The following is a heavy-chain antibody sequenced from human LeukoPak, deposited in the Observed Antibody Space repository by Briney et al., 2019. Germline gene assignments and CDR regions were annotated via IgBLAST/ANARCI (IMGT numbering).Heavy chain of an antibody. CDR1: GGSISSSSYY. CDR2: IYYSGST. V-gene: IGHV4-39*01. J-gene: IGHJ4*02. Sequence: NTSETLSLTCTVSGGSISSSSYYWGWIRQPPGKGLEWIGSIYYSGSTYYNPSLESRVTISVDTSKNQFSLKLSSVTAADTAVYYCARGRGPWAYCSGGSCYSYAYYFDYWGQGTLVTVSS. CDR3: ARGRGPWAYCSGGSCYSYAYYFDY. D-gene: IGHD2-15*01.